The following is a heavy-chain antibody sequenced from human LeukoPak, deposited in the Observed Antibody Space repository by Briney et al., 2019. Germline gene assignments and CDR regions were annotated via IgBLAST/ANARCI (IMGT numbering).Heavy chain of an antibody. CDR3: AARGYYNWFDP. V-gene: IGHV4-4*02. Sequence: SETLSLTCDVSGGSISNTNWWSWVRQPPGQGLEWIGEVSLAGQTNYNPSLNGRVTMSLDESSNQLSLKLSSVTAADTAVYYCAARGYYNWFDPWGQGTLVTVSS. CDR1: GGSISNTNW. CDR2: VSLAGQT. J-gene: IGHJ5*02. D-gene: IGHD1-26*01.